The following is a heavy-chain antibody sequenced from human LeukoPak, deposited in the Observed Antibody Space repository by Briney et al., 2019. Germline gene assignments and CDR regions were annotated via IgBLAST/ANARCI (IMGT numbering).Heavy chain of an antibody. D-gene: IGHD3-22*01. CDR2: IYTSGST. CDR1: GGSISSVSYY. CDR3: ARGGYSDSSGSRDAFDI. J-gene: IGHJ3*02. Sequence: PSQTLSLTCTVSGGSISSVSYYWTWIRQPAGKGLEWVGRIYTSGSTNYIPSLKSRVTISLDTSKNQFSLKLTSVTAADTAVYYCARGGYSDSSGSRDAFDIWGQGTMVTVSS. V-gene: IGHV4-61*02.